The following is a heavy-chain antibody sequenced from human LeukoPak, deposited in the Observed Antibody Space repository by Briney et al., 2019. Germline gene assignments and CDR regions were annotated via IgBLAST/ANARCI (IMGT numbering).Heavy chain of an antibody. Sequence: GGSLRLSCAASGFTFSSYWMHWVRQAPGKGLVWVSRINSDGSSTSYADSVKGRFTISRDNAKNTLYLQMNSLRAEDTAVYYCARVRGATVLSNYYYYMDVWGKGTTVTVSS. CDR2: INSDGSST. CDR1: GFTFSSYW. J-gene: IGHJ6*03. CDR3: ARVRGATVLSNYYYYMDV. V-gene: IGHV3-74*01. D-gene: IGHD4-17*01.